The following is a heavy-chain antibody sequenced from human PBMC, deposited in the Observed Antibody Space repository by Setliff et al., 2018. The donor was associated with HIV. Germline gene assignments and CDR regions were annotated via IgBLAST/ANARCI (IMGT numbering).Heavy chain of an antibody. Sequence: SGGSLRLSCAASGFAFSSQAMSWVRQAPGKGLEWVSTIGAAGYPTYYADSVKGRFTISRDNAKNSLYLQMNSLGAEDTALYYCARCPRYCSGSGCDPQYSHMDVWGQGTTVT. CDR2: IGAAGYPT. CDR1: GFAFSSQA. J-gene: IGHJ6*03. CDR3: ARCPRYCSGSGCDPQYSHMDV. D-gene: IGHD2-15*01. V-gene: IGHV3-23*01.